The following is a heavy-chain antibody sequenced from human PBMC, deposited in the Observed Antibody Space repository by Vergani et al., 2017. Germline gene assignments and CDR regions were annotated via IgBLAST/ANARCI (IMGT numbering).Heavy chain of an antibody. Sequence: EVQLLESGGDLVQPGGSLSLSCAASGFTFIMHAMSWVRQAPGKGLQWVSTLSSSDRRTHYADSVKGRFTISRDISKNTLFLHRNSLRPEDTAGYYCAKVGRSEVAGTFGAFDIWGQGTMVTVSS. D-gene: IGHD6-19*01. CDR1: GFTFIMHA. J-gene: IGHJ3*02. CDR3: AKVGRSEVAGTFGAFDI. CDR2: LSSSDRRT. V-gene: IGHV3-23*01.